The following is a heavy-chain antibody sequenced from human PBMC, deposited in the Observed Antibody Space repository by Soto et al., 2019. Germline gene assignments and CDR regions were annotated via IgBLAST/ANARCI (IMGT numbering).Heavy chain of an antibody. J-gene: IGHJ3*02. D-gene: IGHD6-19*01. CDR3: ARDLYYSSGRYFDHDAFDI. CDR1: GYNFTSYG. V-gene: IGHV1-18*01. CDR2: ISPHNDRT. Sequence: QVQLVQSGADVKKPGASVKVSCNASGYNFTSYGIIWVRHAPGQGLEWMGWISPHNDRTKYALRFQDRVTMTTETPTSTVYMELGSLRSDDTAVYYCARDLYYSSGRYFDHDAFDIWGQGTVVTVSS.